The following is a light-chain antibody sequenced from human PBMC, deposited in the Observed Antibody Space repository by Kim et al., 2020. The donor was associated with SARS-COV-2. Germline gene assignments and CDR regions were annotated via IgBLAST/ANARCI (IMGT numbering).Light chain of an antibody. CDR3: SSYTGSSTWV. CDR1: SNDIGCFNY. J-gene: IGLJ3*02. Sequence: GQSITISCTGTSNDIGCFNYVSWYQQHPGKAPKLMIYDVNKRPSGATNRFSGSRSGNTASLTISGLQSEDEANYYCSSYTGSSTWVFGGGTQLTVL. V-gene: IGLV2-14*03. CDR2: DVN.